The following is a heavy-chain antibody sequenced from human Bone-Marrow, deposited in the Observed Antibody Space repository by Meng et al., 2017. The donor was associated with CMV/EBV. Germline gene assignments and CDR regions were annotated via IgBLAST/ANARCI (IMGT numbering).Heavy chain of an antibody. CDR1: GFTFSSFA. J-gene: IGHJ6*02. CDR2: ISSSGSTI. CDR3: ARYCSSTSCYILLQNGMDV. Sequence: GESLKISCAASGFTFSSFAMSWVRQGPGKGLEWVSYISSSGSTIYYADSVKGRFTISRDNAKNSLYLQMNSLRAEDTAVYYCARYCSSTSCYILLQNGMDVWGQGTTVTVSS. V-gene: IGHV3-48*04. D-gene: IGHD2-2*02.